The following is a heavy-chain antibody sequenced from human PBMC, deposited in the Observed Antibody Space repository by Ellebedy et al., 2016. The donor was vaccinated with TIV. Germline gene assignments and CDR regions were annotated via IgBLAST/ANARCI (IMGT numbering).Heavy chain of an antibody. Sequence: GESLKISCAASGFTFSSYWMHWVRQAPGKGLVWVSRLYNDWLTQYADSVKGRFTTSRDNAKKSLYLQMNSLRAEDSAVYFCVRQDIPMARSGMDVWGQGATVTVSS. J-gene: IGHJ6*02. CDR1: GFTFSSYW. D-gene: IGHD5-18*01. CDR3: VRQDIPMARSGMDV. V-gene: IGHV3-74*03. CDR2: LYNDWLT.